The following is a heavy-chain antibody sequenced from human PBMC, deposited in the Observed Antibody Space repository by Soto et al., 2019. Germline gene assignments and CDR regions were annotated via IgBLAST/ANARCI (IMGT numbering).Heavy chain of an antibody. V-gene: IGHV3-23*01. CDR3: ARRF. CDR2: ISAGGDRT. J-gene: IGHJ4*02. Sequence: EVQVSESGGGLVQPGGSLRLSCATSGFTFSHYPMNWVRQAPGKGLEWVSGISAGGDRTYYADSVKGRFTIFRDNSKNSVSLQMNSLRVEDTAVYYCARRFWGQGTLVTVSS. CDR1: GFTFSHYP.